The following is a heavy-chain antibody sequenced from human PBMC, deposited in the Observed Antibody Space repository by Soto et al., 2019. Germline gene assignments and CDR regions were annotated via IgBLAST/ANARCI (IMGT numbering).Heavy chain of an antibody. CDR1: GFSVSNNS. D-gene: IGHD6-19*01. CDR3: GVAYRSGWTIDF. CDR2: IYSDGVT. J-gene: IGHJ4*02. V-gene: IGHV3-66*01. Sequence: EVPLVESGGGLVQPGGSLRLSCGASGFSVSNNSMSWVRQAPGRGLEWVSLIYSDGVTYYADSVKGRFTMSRDNSQNTLHLQMNSLRAEDTAFYYCGVAYRSGWTIDFWGQGTLVTVSS.